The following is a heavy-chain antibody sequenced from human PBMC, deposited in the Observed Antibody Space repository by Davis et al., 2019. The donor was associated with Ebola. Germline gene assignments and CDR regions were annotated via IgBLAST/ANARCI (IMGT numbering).Heavy chain of an antibody. D-gene: IGHD1-26*01. CDR2: ISHTGDT. CDR1: GGSISSYY. CDR3: ARVRSYTWFDP. Sequence: SETLSLTCTVSGGSISSYYWSWIRQSPGKGLEWIGEISHTGDTNYNPSLKSRVTISVDTSKNQFSLKLSSVTAADTAVYYCARVRSYTWFDPWGQGTLVTVSS. J-gene: IGHJ5*02. V-gene: IGHV4-34*01.